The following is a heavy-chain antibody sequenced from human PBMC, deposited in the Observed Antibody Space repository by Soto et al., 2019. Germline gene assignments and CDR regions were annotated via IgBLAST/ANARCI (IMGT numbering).Heavy chain of an antibody. CDR1: GYSFTSYW. CDR3: ASYRRAARSGERPYYYYGMDV. V-gene: IGHV5-10-1*01. J-gene: IGHJ6*02. CDR2: IDPSDSYT. Sequence: PGESLKISCKGSGYSFTSYWISWVRQMPGKGLEWMGRIDPSDSYTNYSPSFQGHVTISADKSISTAYLQWSSLKASDTAMYYCASYRRAARSGERPYYYYGMDVWGQGTTVTVSS. D-gene: IGHD1-1*01.